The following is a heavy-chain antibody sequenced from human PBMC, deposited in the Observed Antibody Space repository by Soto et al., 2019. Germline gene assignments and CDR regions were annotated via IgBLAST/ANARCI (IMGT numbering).Heavy chain of an antibody. Sequence: GGSLRLSCAASGFTFRNYTLHWVRQAPGKGLEWVAVISDDGSKRYYADSVKGRFTISRDNSKDTLYLQMNGLRAEDTALYYCARDEDGPGGLDIWGQGTKVTVSS. CDR2: ISDDGSKR. V-gene: IGHV3-30-3*01. CDR1: GFTFRNYT. CDR3: ARDEDGPGGLDI. J-gene: IGHJ3*02.